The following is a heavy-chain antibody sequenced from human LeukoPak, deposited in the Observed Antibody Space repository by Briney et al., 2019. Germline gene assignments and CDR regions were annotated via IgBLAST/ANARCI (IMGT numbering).Heavy chain of an antibody. CDR2: INPNSGGT. V-gene: IGHV1-2*02. D-gene: IGHD5-12*01. CDR1: GYTFTGYY. J-gene: IGHJ4*02. Sequence: ASVKVSCKASGYTFTGYYMHWVRQAPGQGLEWMGRINPNSGGTNYAQKFQGRVTMTRDTSISTAYMELSRLRSDDTAVYYCARSYVDIVATITGLIDYWGQGTLVTVSS. CDR3: ARSYVDIVATITGLIDY.